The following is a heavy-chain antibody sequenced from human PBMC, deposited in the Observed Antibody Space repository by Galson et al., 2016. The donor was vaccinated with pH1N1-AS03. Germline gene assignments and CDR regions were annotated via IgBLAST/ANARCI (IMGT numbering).Heavy chain of an antibody. CDR1: GLSFSAYW. J-gene: IGHJ4*02. D-gene: IGHD6-25*01. V-gene: IGHV3-23*01. Sequence: SLRLSCAASGLSFSAYWMTWVRQAPGKGLEWVSGISGSGGFTSYADSVKGRFTIYRDNSNNTMFLQISSLRGEDTAVYYCAKGGFGYSGGVEYCGQGTLVTVSS. CDR2: ISGSGGFT. CDR3: AKGGFGYSGGVEY.